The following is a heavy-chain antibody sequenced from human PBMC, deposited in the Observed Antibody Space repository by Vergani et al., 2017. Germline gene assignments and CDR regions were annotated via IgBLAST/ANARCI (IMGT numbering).Heavy chain of an antibody. D-gene: IGHD3-16*02. CDR1: GGTFSSYA. V-gene: IGHV1-69*13. CDR2: IIPIFGTA. J-gene: IGHJ6*02. Sequence: QVQLVQSGAEVKKPGSSVKVSCKASGGTFSSYAISWVRQAPGQGLEWMGRIIPIFGTANYAQKFQGRVTITADESTSTAYMELSSLRSEDTDVYYCARTVGGVIVSTPVDYYYGMDVWGQGTTVTVSS. CDR3: ARTVGGVIVSTPVDYYYGMDV.